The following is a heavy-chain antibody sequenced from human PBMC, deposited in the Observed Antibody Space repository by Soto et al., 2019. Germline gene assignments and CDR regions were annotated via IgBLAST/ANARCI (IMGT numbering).Heavy chain of an antibody. CDR2: IYYSGST. Sequence: CTVSGGSISSGGYYWSWIRQHPGKGLEWIGYIYYSGSTYYNPSLKSRVTISVDTSKNQFSLKLSSVTAADTAVYYCARGLDYYYGMDVWGQGTTVTVSS. V-gene: IGHV4-31*03. CDR3: ARGLDYYYGMDV. J-gene: IGHJ6*02. CDR1: GGSISSGGYY.